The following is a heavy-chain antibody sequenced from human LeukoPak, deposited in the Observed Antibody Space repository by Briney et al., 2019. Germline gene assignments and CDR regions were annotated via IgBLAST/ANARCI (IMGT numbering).Heavy chain of an antibody. D-gene: IGHD1-26*01. Sequence: PGGSLRLSCAASGFTFSTYWMHWVRQAPGKGLVWVSRINSDGSSTSYADSVKGRFTISRDNAKNTLYLQVNSLRAEDTAVYYCARSGSFNWFDPWGQGTLLTVSS. CDR3: ARSGSFNWFDP. V-gene: IGHV3-74*01. J-gene: IGHJ5*02. CDR2: INSDGSST. CDR1: GFTFSTYW.